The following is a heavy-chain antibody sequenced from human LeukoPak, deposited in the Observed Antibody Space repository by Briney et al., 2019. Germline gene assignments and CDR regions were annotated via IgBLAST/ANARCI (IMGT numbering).Heavy chain of an antibody. J-gene: IGHJ4*02. CDR2: IIPVFGTA. CDR3: ASHLSTRGYSGYKPGFDY. V-gene: IGHV1-69*01. D-gene: IGHD5-12*01. CDR1: GGTFSSYA. Sequence: SVKVSCKASGGTFSSYAISWVRQAPGQGLEWMGGIIPVFGTANHAQKFQGRVTITADESTSTAYMELSSLRSEDTAVYYCASHLSTRGYSGYKPGFDYWGQGTLVTVSS.